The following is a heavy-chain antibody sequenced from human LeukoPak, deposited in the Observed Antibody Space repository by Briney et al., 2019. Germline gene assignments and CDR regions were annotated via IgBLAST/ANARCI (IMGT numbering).Heavy chain of an antibody. CDR2: IYSGGGT. CDR3: ARVIARPTIREFDY. Sequence: GVSLRLSCAVSGITVSDNYMSWVRQAPGKGLEGGSIIYSGGGTVYADSVKGRFTISRDNSKNTVYLQMNSLRGEDTAVYYCARVIARPTIREFDYWGQGPLVTVSS. D-gene: IGHD5-24*01. V-gene: IGHV3-66*01. J-gene: IGHJ4*02. CDR1: GITVSDNY.